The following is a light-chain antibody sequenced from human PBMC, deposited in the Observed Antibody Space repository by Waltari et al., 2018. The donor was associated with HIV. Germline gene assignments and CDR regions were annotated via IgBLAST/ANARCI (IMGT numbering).Light chain of an antibody. CDR1: SSNIGAGYD. J-gene: IGLJ1*01. CDR3: QSYDSSLSAYV. Sequence: QSVLTQPPSVSGAPGQRVTTSCTGSSSNIGAGYDVPRYHQLPGTAPKLLIYGNSNRPSGVPDRFSGSKSGTSASLAITGLQAEDEADYYCQSYDSSLSAYVFGTGTKVTVL. V-gene: IGLV1-40*01. CDR2: GNS.